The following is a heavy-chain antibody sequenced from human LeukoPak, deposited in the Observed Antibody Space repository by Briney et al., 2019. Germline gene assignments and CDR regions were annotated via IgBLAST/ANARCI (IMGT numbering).Heavy chain of an antibody. D-gene: IGHD3-9*01. V-gene: IGHV4-39*07. CDR2: IYYSGST. CDR3: ARALDPYYAILTGYHAFDI. CDR1: GGSISSSSYY. J-gene: IGHJ3*02. Sequence: SETLSLTRTVSGGSISSSSYYWGWIRQPPGKGLEWIGSIYYSGSTYYNPSLKSRVTISVDTSKNQFSLKLSSVTAADTAVYYCARALDPYYAILTGYHAFDIWGQGTMVTVSS.